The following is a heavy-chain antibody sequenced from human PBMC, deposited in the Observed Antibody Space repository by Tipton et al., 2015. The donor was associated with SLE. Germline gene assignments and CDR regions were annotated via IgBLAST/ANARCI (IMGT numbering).Heavy chain of an antibody. D-gene: IGHD3-22*01. J-gene: IGHJ3*02. V-gene: IGHV4-59*01. CDR3: AREVDYYDSSGYYYDAFDI. CDR2: IYYSGST. CDR1: GGSISSYY. Sequence: TLSLTCTVSGGSISSYYWSWIRQPPGKGLEWIGYIYYSGSTNYNPSLKSRVTISVDTSKNQFSLKLGSVTAADTAVYYCAREVDYYDSSGYYYDAFDIWGQGTMVTVSS.